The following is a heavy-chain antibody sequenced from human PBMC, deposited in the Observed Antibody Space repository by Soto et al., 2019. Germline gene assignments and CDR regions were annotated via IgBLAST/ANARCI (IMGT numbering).Heavy chain of an antibody. J-gene: IGHJ4*02. Sequence: PGGSLRLACAASGFTFSSYSMNWVRQAPGKGLEWVSYISSSSSTIYYADSVKGRFTISRDNAKNSLYLQMNSLRDEDTAVYYCARGAVGASESPFDYSGPGTLVTVSS. CDR3: ARGAVGASESPFDY. CDR2: ISSSSSTI. V-gene: IGHV3-48*02. D-gene: IGHD1-26*01. CDR1: GFTFSSYS.